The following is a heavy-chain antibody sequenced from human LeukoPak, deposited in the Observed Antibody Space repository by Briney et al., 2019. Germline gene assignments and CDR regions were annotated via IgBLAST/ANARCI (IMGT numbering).Heavy chain of an antibody. Sequence: SETLSLTCTVSGGSISSYYWSWIRQPPGKGLEWIGYIYYSGSTNYNPSLKSRITISVDTSKNQFSLKLSSVTAADTAVYYCARTYYYGSGTVIDYWGQGTLVTVSS. CDR3: ARTYYYGSGTVIDY. D-gene: IGHD3-10*01. CDR1: GGSISSYY. CDR2: IYYSGST. J-gene: IGHJ4*02. V-gene: IGHV4-59*01.